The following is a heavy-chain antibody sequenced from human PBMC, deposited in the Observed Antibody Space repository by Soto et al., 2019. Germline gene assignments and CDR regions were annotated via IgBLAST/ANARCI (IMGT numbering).Heavy chain of an antibody. Sequence: SLNVACKASGYTFTSYDINCVRQATGQGLEWMGWMNPNSGNTGYAQKFQGRVTMTRNTSISTAYMELSSLRSEDTAVYYCARSRLQWLVDYWGQGTLVTVSS. D-gene: IGHD6-19*01. CDR2: MNPNSGNT. J-gene: IGHJ4*02. V-gene: IGHV1-8*01. CDR3: ARSRLQWLVDY. CDR1: GYTFTSYD.